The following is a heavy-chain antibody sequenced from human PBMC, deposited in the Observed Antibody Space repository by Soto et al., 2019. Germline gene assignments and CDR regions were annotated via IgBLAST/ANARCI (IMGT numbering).Heavy chain of an antibody. J-gene: IGHJ4*02. Sequence: PLGSLRLSCGASGFSLANYPMNWCRQTPGKGLEWISYSSPRGDTIYYADSVEGRFTISRDNARNSLSLHMSSLRDEDSALYYCAKGPHTNVGWPYYFESWGQGVPVTVSS. CDR1: GFSLANYP. V-gene: IGHV3-48*02. CDR2: SSPRGDTI. CDR3: AKGPHTNVGWPYYFES. D-gene: IGHD6-19*01.